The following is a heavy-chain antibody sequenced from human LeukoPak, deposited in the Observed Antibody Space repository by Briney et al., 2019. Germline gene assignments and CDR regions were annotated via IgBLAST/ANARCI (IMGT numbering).Heavy chain of an antibody. CDR3: ARGSIAAAGFSVNNWFDP. CDR2: IYYSGST. D-gene: IGHD6-13*01. Sequence: SETLSLTCTVSGGSISSSSYYWGWIRQPPGKGLEWIGSIYYSGSTYYNPSLKSRVTISVDTSKNQFSLKLSSVTDADTAVYYCARGSIAAAGFSVNNWFDPWGQGTLVTVSS. J-gene: IGHJ5*02. V-gene: IGHV4-39*07. CDR1: GGSISSSSYY.